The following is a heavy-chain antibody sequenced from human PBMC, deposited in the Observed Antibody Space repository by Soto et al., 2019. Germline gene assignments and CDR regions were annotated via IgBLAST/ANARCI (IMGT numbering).Heavy chain of an antibody. D-gene: IGHD3-3*01. CDR2: IVVGSGNT. Sequence: SVKVSCKASGYTFTGYYMHLVRQAPGQRLEWIGWIVVGSGNTNYAQKFQERVTITRDMSTSTAYMELSSLRSEDTAVYYCAAYYDFWSGYQAPIEYWGQGTLVTVSS. CDR3: AAYYDFWSGYQAPIEY. J-gene: IGHJ4*02. CDR1: GYTFTGYY. V-gene: IGHV1-58*02.